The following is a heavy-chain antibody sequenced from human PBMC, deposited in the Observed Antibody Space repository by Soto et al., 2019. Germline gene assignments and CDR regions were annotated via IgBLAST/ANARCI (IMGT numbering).Heavy chain of an antibody. V-gene: IGHV3-21*01. J-gene: IGHJ4*02. Sequence: PGGSLRLSCAASGFTFSSYSMNWVRQAPGKGLEWVSSISSSSSYIYYADSVKGRFTVSRDNAKNSLYLQMNSLRAEDTAVYYCASLDGYNYSLDYWSQGTLVTVSS. CDR3: ASLDGYNYSLDY. CDR1: GFTFSSYS. D-gene: IGHD5-12*01. CDR2: ISSSSSYI.